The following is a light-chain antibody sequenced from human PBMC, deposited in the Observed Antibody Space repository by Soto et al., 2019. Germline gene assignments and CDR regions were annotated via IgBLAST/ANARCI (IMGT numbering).Light chain of an antibody. Sequence: ILLTQSPCTLSLSPGERATLSCRASQSVSSSYLAWYQQKPGQAPRLLIYGASNRATGIPDRLSGRGSGTDFTLTISRMEPEDSAVYYCQQYGSSGTFGQGTKVDIK. CDR2: GAS. CDR3: QQYGSSGT. CDR1: QSVSSSY. J-gene: IGKJ1*01. V-gene: IGKV3-20*01.